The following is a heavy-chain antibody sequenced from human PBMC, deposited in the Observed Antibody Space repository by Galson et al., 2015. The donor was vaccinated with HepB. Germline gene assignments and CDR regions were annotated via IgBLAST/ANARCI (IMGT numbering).Heavy chain of an antibody. CDR1: GFTFSSYG. Sequence: SLRLSCAASGFTFSSYGMHWVRQSPGKGLEWVAFILHDGSNEYHADSVKGRFTISRDNSKNTLYLQMNSLRAEDTAVYYCAKEQWLTRMYFDHWGQGTLVTVSS. J-gene: IGHJ4*02. D-gene: IGHD6-19*01. V-gene: IGHV3-30*18. CDR3: AKEQWLTRMYFDH. CDR2: ILHDGSNE.